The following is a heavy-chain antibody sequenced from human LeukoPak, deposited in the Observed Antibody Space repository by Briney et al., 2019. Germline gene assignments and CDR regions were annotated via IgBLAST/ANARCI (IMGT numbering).Heavy chain of an antibody. D-gene: IGHD6-19*01. Sequence: ASVKVSCKVSGYTFTDYYIHWVQQAPGKGLEWMGLVDPEDGETIYAEKFQGRVTITADTSTDTAYMELSSLRSEDTAVYYCRIAVAGTTDYWGQGTLVTVSS. J-gene: IGHJ4*02. CDR1: GYTFTDYY. V-gene: IGHV1-69-2*01. CDR2: VDPEDGET. CDR3: RIAVAGTTDY.